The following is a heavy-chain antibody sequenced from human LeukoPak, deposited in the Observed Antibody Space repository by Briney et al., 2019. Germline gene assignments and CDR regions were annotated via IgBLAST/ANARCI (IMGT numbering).Heavy chain of an antibody. V-gene: IGHV3-33*06. CDR1: GFTFSSYG. J-gene: IGHJ4*02. Sequence: GRALILSCAAPGFTFSSYGMHWVRQAPGKGLEWEAVIWYDGSNKYYADSVKGRFTISRDNSKNTLYLQMNSLRAEDTAVYYCAKDLDSSGSLDYWGQGTLVTVSS. CDR3: AKDLDSSGSLDY. D-gene: IGHD3-22*01. CDR2: IWYDGSNK.